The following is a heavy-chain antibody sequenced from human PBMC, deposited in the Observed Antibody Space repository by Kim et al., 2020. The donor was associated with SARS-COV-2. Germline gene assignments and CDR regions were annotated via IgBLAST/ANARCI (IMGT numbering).Heavy chain of an antibody. D-gene: IGHD6-13*01. V-gene: IGHV4-34*01. CDR3: ARGRPSSSWSYYYYYMDV. Sequence: KRRVNISVDTSKNQFSLKLSSVTAADTAVYYCARGRPSSSWSYYYYYMDVWGKGTTVTVSS. J-gene: IGHJ6*03.